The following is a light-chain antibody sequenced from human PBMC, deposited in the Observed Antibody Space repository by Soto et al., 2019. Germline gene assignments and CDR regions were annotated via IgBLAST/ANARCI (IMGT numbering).Light chain of an antibody. CDR3: QQYGSSPGT. Sequence: EIVLTQSPGTLSLSPGERATLSCRASQSVSSSYLAWYQQKPGQAPRLLIYGASSRATGIPDRFSGNGSGTDFTLTTIRLEPEDFAVYYCQQYGSSPGTFGQGTKVEIK. CDR2: GAS. CDR1: QSVSSSY. V-gene: IGKV3-20*01. J-gene: IGKJ1*01.